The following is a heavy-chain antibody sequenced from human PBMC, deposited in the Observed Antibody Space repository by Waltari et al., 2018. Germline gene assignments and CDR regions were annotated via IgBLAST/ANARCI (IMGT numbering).Heavy chain of an antibody. CDR3: ATPYCSGGSCYSPFDY. Sequence: EVQLVQSGAEVKKPGATVKISCKASGYTFTDYYMHWVQQAPGKGLEWMGRVDPEDCETIYSEKFQGRVTITADTSTDTAYMELSSLRSEDTAVYYCATPYCSGGSCYSPFDYWGQGTLVTVSS. D-gene: IGHD2-15*01. CDR2: VDPEDCET. J-gene: IGHJ4*02. CDR1: GYTFTDYY. V-gene: IGHV1-69-2*01.